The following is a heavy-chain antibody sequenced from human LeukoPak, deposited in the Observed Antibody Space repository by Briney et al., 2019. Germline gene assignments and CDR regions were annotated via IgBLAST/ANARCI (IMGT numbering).Heavy chain of an antibody. Sequence: SVKVSCKASGGTFSSYAISWVRQAPGQGLEWMGRIIPIFGTANYAQKFQGRVTITTDESTSTAYMELSSLRSEDTAVYYCARGSHNYDSSGYFMDAFDIWGQGTMVTVSS. CDR1: GGTFSSYA. CDR2: IIPIFGTA. V-gene: IGHV1-69*05. CDR3: ARGSHNYDSSGYFMDAFDI. D-gene: IGHD3-22*01. J-gene: IGHJ3*02.